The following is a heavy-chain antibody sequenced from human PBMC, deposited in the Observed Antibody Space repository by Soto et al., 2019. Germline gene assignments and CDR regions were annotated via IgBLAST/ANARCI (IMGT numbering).Heavy chain of an antibody. Sequence: QVQLVQSGSEVKKPGASVKVSCKASGYTFTSYGISWVRQAPGQGLEWMGWISAYNGNTNYAQKHQGRFTMTTYTSTRTAYMELMSLRSDNTALSYCARYAGYSYGYLGSHWGQGTLDIVAS. V-gene: IGHV1-18*01. CDR2: ISAYNGNT. J-gene: IGHJ1*01. CDR3: ARYAGYSYGYLGSH. D-gene: IGHD5-18*01. CDR1: GYTFTSYG.